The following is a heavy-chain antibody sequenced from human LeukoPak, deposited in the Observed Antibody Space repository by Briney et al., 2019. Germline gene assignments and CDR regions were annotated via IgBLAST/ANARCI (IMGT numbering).Heavy chain of an antibody. D-gene: IGHD5-12*01. Sequence: GGSLRLSCAASGFTFSSYGMSWVRQAPGKGLEWVSGISGSGGSTYYADSVKGRFTISRDNCKNTLYLQMNSLRAEDTAVYYCAKAHGGYSWDYWGQGTLVTVSS. CDR1: GFTFSSYG. CDR2: ISGSGGST. J-gene: IGHJ4*02. CDR3: AKAHGGYSWDY. V-gene: IGHV3-23*01.